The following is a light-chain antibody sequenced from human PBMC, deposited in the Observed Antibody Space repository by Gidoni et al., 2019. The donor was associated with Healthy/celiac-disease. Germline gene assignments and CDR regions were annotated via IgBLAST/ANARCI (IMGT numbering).Light chain of an antibody. Sequence: IQMTQSPSSLSASVGDRVTITCRASQSIRSYLNWYQQKPGKAPKLLIYAASSLQSGVPSRFSGSGSGTDFTLTISSLQPEDFETYYCQQSYSTPLTFGGGTKVEIK. CDR2: AAS. J-gene: IGKJ4*01. CDR1: QSIRSY. V-gene: IGKV1-39*01. CDR3: QQSYSTPLT.